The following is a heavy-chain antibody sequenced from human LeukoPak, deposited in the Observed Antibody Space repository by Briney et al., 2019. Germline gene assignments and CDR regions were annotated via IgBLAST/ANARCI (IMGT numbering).Heavy chain of an antibody. V-gene: IGHV3-30-3*01. CDR1: GFTFSSYA. CDR2: ISYDGSNK. CDR3: ARGGRGVVVPAAIRDPSDFDY. J-gene: IGHJ4*02. Sequence: GGSLRLSCAASGFTFSSYAMHWVRQAPGKGLEWVAVISYDGSNKYYADSVKGRFTISRDNSKNTLYLQMNSLRAEDTAVYYCARGGRGVVVPAAIRDPSDFDYWGQGTLVTVSS. D-gene: IGHD2-2*01.